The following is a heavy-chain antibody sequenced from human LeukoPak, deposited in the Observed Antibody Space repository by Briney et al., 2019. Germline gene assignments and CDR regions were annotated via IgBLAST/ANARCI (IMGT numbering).Heavy chain of an antibody. J-gene: IGHJ4*02. D-gene: IGHD3-10*01. CDR1: GFILTESS. V-gene: IGHV1-24*01. CDR2: FDRENDET. Sequence: GAPVKASCKASGFILTESSIHWLRLAPGKGLEWMARFDRENDETLYAPHLQGRVTMTEDRSADTAFLQLRSLTFEDTAVYYCVTDHYNNHGNFDFGGQGTRVTVSS. CDR3: VTDHYNNHGNFDF.